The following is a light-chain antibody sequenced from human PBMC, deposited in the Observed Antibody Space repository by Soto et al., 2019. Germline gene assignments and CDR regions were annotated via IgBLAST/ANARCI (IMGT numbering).Light chain of an antibody. CDR3: SSYTSSSTLLYV. CDR2: DVS. CDR1: SSDVGGYNY. Sequence: QSALTQPASVSGSPGQSITISCTGNSSDVGGYNYVSWYQQHPGKAPKLMIYDVSNQPSGVSNRFSGSKSGNTASLTTSGLQAEDEADYYCSSYTSSSTLLYVFGTGTKVTVL. V-gene: IGLV2-14*01. J-gene: IGLJ1*01.